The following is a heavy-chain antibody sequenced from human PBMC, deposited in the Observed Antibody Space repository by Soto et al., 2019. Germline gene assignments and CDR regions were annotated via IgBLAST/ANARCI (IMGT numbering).Heavy chain of an antibody. CDR2: IKSKTDGGTT. CDR3: TTDPVYDYIWGSYRVLESYYFEY. Sequence: PGGSLRLSCXAXGFTFSNAWMSWVRQAPGKGLEWVGRIKSKTDGGTTDYAAPVKGRFTISRDDSKNTLYLQMNSLKTEDTAVYYCTTDPVYDYIWGSYRVLESYYFEYWGQGTLVTVSS. D-gene: IGHD3-16*02. V-gene: IGHV3-15*01. J-gene: IGHJ4*02. CDR1: GFTFSNAW.